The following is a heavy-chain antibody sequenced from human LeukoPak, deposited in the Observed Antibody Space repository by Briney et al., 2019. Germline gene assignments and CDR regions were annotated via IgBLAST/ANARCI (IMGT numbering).Heavy chain of an antibody. CDR2: INPNSGGT. CDR3: ARVRWELRNYFDY. V-gene: IGHV1-2*02. Sequence: GASVKVSCKASGYTFTGYYMHWVRQAPGQGLEWMGWINPNSGGTNYAQKFQNRVTMTRDTSISTAYMELSRLRSDDTAVYYCARVRWELRNYFDYWGQGTLVTVSS. CDR1: GYTFTGYY. D-gene: IGHD1-26*01. J-gene: IGHJ4*02.